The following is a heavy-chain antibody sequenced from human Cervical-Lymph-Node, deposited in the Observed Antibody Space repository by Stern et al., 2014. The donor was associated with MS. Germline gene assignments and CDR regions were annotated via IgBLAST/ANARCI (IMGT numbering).Heavy chain of an antibody. V-gene: IGHV3-21*01. CDR3: ARDSSSWYAIDY. Sequence: EVQLVESGGGLVKPGGSLRLSCAASGFTFRSYSMNWVRQAPGKGLEWVSSISSSSSYICYADAVKGRFTISRDNAKNSLYLQMNSLRAEDTAVYYCARDSSSWYAIDYWGQGTLVTVSS. D-gene: IGHD6-13*01. CDR1: GFTFRSYS. CDR2: ISSSSSYI. J-gene: IGHJ4*02.